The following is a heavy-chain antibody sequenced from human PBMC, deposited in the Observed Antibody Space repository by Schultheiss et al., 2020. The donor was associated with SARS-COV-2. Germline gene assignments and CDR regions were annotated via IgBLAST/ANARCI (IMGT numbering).Heavy chain of an antibody. V-gene: IGHV4-31*03. CDR1: GGSISSGGYY. CDR3: ARGTEADFDY. Sequence: SETLSLTCTVSGGSISSGGYYWSWIRQHPGKGLEWIGYIYYSGSTYYNPSLKSRVTISVDTSKNQFSLKLSSVTPEDTAVYYCARGTEADFDYWGQGILVTVSS. J-gene: IGHJ4*02. CDR2: IYYSGST.